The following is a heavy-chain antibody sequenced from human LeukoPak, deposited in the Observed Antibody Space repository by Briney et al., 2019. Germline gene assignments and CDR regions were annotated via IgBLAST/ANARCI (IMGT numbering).Heavy chain of an antibody. D-gene: IGHD6-25*01. CDR1: GGSISSYY. Sequence: PSETLSLTCTVSGGSISSYYWSWIRQPPGKGLEWIGYIYYSGSTNYNPSLKSRVTISVDTSKNQFSLKLSSVTAADTAVYYCARDRVKYSSGYIDYWGQGTLVTVSS. CDR3: ARDRVKYSSGYIDY. CDR2: IYYSGST. V-gene: IGHV4-59*01. J-gene: IGHJ4*02.